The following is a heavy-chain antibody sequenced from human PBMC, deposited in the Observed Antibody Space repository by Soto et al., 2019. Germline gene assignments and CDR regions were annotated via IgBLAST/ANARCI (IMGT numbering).Heavy chain of an antibody. CDR2: IIPIFGTA. CDR1: GGTFSSYA. CDR3: ARDRPYGSGRLVY. Sequence: QVQLVQSGAEVKKPGSSVKVSCKASGGTFSSYAIRWVRQDRGQGLEWMGGIIPIFGTANYAQKFQGRVTITGDESTSKAYMELSSLRSADTAVYYCARDRPYGSGRLVYWGQGTLVTVSS. J-gene: IGHJ4*02. D-gene: IGHD3-10*01. V-gene: IGHV1-69*12.